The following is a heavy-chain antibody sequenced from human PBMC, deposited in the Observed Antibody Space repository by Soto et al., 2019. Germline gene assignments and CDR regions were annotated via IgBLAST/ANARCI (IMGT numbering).Heavy chain of an antibody. V-gene: IGHV3-66*01. D-gene: IGHD1-26*01. CDR2: IDSGGTT. CDR1: GFSVSTNY. CDR3: ARVRSAYRVFDY. J-gene: IGHJ4*02. Sequence: EAQMVESGGGLVQPGGSLRLSCAAAGFSVSTNYMNWVRQAPGQGLEWVSVIDSGGTTYYADSVKGRFTSSRDNSKNTLNLQRKSLRAEDTAVLYWARVRSAYRVFDYWGQGTLVTFSS.